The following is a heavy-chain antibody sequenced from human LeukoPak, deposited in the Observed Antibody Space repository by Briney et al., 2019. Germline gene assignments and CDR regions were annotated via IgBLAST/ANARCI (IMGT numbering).Heavy chain of an antibody. V-gene: IGHV3-23*01. CDR3: AKESMIVVVMGPDY. D-gene: IGHD3-22*01. CDR2: ISGSGGST. CDR1: GFTFSSYA. Sequence: TGGSLRLSCAASGFTFSSYAMSWVRQAPGKGLEWVSAISGSGGSTYYADSVKGRFTISRDNSKNTLYLQMNSLRAEDTAVYYCAKESMIVVVMGPDYWGQGTLVTVSS. J-gene: IGHJ4*02.